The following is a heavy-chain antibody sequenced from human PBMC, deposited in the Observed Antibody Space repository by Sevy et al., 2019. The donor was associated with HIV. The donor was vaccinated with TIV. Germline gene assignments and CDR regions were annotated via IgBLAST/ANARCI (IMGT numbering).Heavy chain of an antibody. Sequence: SETLSLTCTVSGGSISSSSYYWGWIRQPPGKGLEWIGSIYYSGSTYYNPSLKSRVTISVDTSKNQFSLKLSSVTAADTAVYYCARPGRDGYNFDVNAFDIWGQGTMVTVSS. J-gene: IGHJ3*02. V-gene: IGHV4-39*01. D-gene: IGHD5-12*01. CDR1: GGSISSSSYY. CDR3: ARPGRDGYNFDVNAFDI. CDR2: IYYSGST.